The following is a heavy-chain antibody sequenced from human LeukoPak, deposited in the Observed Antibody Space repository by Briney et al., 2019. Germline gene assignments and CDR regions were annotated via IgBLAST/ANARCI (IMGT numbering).Heavy chain of an antibody. CDR3: AKAYSSGLVYFDY. CDR1: GFTFSSYA. Sequence: GGSLRLSCAASGFTFSSYAMSWVRQAPGKGLEWVSAISGSGGSTYYADSVKGRFTISRDNSKSMLYLQMNSLRAEDTAVYYCAKAYSSGLVYFDYWGQGTLVTVSS. CDR2: ISGSGGST. D-gene: IGHD2-15*01. J-gene: IGHJ4*02. V-gene: IGHV3-23*01.